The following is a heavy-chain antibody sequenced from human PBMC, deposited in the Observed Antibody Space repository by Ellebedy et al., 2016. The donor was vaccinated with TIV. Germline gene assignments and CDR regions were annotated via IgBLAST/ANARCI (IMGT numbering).Heavy chain of an antibody. CDR1: GFSFRSYW. J-gene: IGHJ3*01. V-gene: IGHV3-7*01. D-gene: IGHD4-17*01. CDR2: IKQDGSER. CDR3: ATDGSYGDFRSPAHAFEA. Sequence: GGSLRLSCVASGFSFRSYWMSWVRQAPGKGLEWVANIKQDGSERFYVDSVKGRFAISRDNAKNSLYLQMNSLRAEDTAVYFCATDGSYGDFRSPAHAFEAWGQGTMVSVSS.